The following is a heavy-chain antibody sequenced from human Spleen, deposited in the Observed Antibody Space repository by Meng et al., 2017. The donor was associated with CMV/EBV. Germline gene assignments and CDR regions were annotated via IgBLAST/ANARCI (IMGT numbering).Heavy chain of an antibody. CDR1: GYTFTSYG. J-gene: IGHJ4*02. CDR3: ARNPASTGNFDY. V-gene: IGHV1-69*05. CDR2: IIPIFGTA. D-gene: IGHD2-2*01. Sequence: CKASGYTFTSYGISWVRQAPGQGLEWMGGIIPIFGTANYAQKFQGRVTITTDESTSTAYMELSSLRSEDTAVYYCARNPASTGNFDYWGQGTLVTVSS.